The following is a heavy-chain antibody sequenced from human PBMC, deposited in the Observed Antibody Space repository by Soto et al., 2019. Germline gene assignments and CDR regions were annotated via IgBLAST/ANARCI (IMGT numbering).Heavy chain of an antibody. Sequence: EVQLVESGGGLVQPGGSLRLSCAASGFTFSSYWMHWVRQAPGKGLVWVSRINSDGSSTSYADSVKGRFTISRDNAKNTLYLQMNSLRAEDTAVYYCASRRYSSGWPRRYNFDYWGQGTLVTVSS. D-gene: IGHD6-19*01. CDR1: GFTFSSYW. J-gene: IGHJ4*02. CDR2: INSDGSST. CDR3: ASRRYSSGWPRRYNFDY. V-gene: IGHV3-74*01.